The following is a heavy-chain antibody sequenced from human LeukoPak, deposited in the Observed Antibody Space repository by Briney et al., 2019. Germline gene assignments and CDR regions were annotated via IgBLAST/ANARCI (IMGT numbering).Heavy chain of an antibody. Sequence: SETLSLTCAVYGGSFSGYYWSWIRQPPGKGLEWIGEINHSGSTNYNPSLKSRVTISVDTSKNQFSLKLSSVTAADTDVYYCASASWYLPPDYWGQGTLVTVPS. J-gene: IGHJ4*02. CDR1: GGSFSGYY. CDR2: INHSGST. D-gene: IGHD6-13*01. CDR3: ASASWYLPPDY. V-gene: IGHV4-34*01.